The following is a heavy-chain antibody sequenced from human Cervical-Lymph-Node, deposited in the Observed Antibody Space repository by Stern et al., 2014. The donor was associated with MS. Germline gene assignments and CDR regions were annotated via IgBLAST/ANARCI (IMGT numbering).Heavy chain of an antibody. Sequence: VQLVESGAEVKKSGSSVKVSCKASGGTLRSYVITWARQASGQGPEWMGEISPIFGTATYAQQFQGRVTITADEYTSTVYMELSSLRSEDTAVYYCARGRELLSLDYWGQGTLVTVSS. J-gene: IGHJ4*02. CDR2: ISPIFGTA. V-gene: IGHV1-69*01. D-gene: IGHD1-26*01. CDR3: ARGRELLSLDY. CDR1: GGTLRSYV.